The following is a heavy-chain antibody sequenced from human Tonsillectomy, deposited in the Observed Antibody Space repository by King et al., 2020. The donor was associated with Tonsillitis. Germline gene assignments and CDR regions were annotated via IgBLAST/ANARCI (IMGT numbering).Heavy chain of an antibody. CDR3: VRQYSSSRYWNWYLDL. Sequence: PLQESGPGLVKPAQTLSVTCTVSGGSLSSGTYYWTWIRQSAGQGMEWIGRIYASGGTDYNPSLKSRVTMSIDTSTNQLSLEMKSVTAADTAVYFCVRQYSSSRYWNWYLDLWGRGTLVTVSS. V-gene: IGHV4-61*02. CDR2: IYASGGT. CDR1: GGSLSSGTYY. D-gene: IGHD2-2*01. J-gene: IGHJ2*01.